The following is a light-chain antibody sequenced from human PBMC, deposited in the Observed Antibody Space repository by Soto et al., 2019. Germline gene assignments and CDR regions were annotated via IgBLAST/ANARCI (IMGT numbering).Light chain of an antibody. J-gene: IGKJ1*01. CDR2: ASS. CDR3: LQEYTYPRT. Sequence: IQMTQSPSSLSASVGDRVTIACRASQGIRNALAWYQQRPGKAPTLLVYASSNLQAGVPSRFRGSGSGAEFTLTISSLQPEDSATYYFLQEYTYPRTFGQGTKVEI. V-gene: IGKV1-6*01. CDR1: QGIRNA.